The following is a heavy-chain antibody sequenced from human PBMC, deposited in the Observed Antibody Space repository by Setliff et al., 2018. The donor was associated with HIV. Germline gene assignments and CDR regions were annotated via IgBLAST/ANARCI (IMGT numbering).Heavy chain of an antibody. CDR1: GFSLASSGVG. CDR2: IYWDDDV. CDR3: AHFTHFRDVYFDS. V-gene: IGHV2-5*02. D-gene: IGHD2-21*01. J-gene: IGHJ4*01. Sequence: SGPTLVNPTQTLTLTCTFSGFSLASSGVGVAWVRQPPGEGLEWLAIIYWDDDVRYSPPLKNRLSISKDNSKNQVVLAMSNMDPVDTATYFCAHFTHFRDVYFDSWVPGILVTVSS.